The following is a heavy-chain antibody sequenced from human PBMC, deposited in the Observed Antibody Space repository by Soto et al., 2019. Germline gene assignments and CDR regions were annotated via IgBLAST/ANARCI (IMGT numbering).Heavy chain of an antibody. J-gene: IGHJ4*02. CDR2: INGDGSST. CDR3: VREGAPYCSSSSSCFRPGDN. CDR1: GLTLNNYW. D-gene: IGHD2-2*01. V-gene: IGHV3-74*03. Sequence: EVQLVESGGGLVQPGGSLRLSCVASGLTLNNYWMYWVRQVPGKGLVWVSRINGDGSSTTYADSVKGRFTISRDNAKNTLYLQMHSLRAEATAVYYCVREGAPYCSSSSSCFRPGDNWGQGTLVTVSS.